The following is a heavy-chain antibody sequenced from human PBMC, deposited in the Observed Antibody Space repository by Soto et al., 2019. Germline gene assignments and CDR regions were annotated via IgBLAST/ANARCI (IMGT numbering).Heavy chain of an antibody. J-gene: IGHJ5*02. D-gene: IGHD4-17*01. Sequence: QVQLVQSGAEVKKPGASVKVSCKASGYTFTSYAMHWVRQAPGQRLEWMGWINAGNGNTKYSQKFQGRVTITRDTSASTVYMELSSLRSEDTAVYYCAKGYGGYFHWFDPWGQGILVTVSS. CDR3: AKGYGGYFHWFDP. CDR1: GYTFTSYA. V-gene: IGHV1-3*01. CDR2: INAGNGNT.